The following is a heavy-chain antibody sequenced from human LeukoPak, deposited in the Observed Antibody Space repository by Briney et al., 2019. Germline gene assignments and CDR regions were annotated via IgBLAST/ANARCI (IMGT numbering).Heavy chain of an antibody. V-gene: IGHV3-48*01. CDR1: GFTFSSYS. J-gene: IGHJ3*02. D-gene: IGHD1-7*01. Sequence: GGSLRLSCAASGFTFSSYSMNWVRQAPGKGLEWVSYVSSSSSTIYYADSVKGRFTISRDNAKNSLYLQMNSLRAEDMALYYCAKDKAELQGSAFDIWGQGTMVTVSS. CDR2: VSSSSSTI. CDR3: AKDKAELQGSAFDI.